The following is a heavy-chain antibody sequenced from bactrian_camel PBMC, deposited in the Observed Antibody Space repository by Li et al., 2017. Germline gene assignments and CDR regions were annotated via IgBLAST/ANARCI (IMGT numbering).Heavy chain of an antibody. D-gene: IGHD3*01. J-gene: IGHJ4*01. CDR1: GFTFRNAW. Sequence: HVQLVESGGGLVQPGGSLTLSCKASGFTFRNAWMYWLRQAPGKKLEWVSNCDGRGTAYYSDSVKGRFSCSRDNAKNTVYLQLNNLKSEDTAVYYCATGPPRDYPWVWYNCWGQGTQVTVS. CDR2: NCDGRGTA. V-gene: IGHV3S1*01. CDR3: ATGPPRDYPWVWYNC.